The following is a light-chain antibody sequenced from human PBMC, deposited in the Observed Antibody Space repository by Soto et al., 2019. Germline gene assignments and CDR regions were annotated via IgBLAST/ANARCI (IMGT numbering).Light chain of an antibody. Sequence: IVLTQSPATLSLSPGERATLSCRASQSVSSYLAWYQQKPGQAPRLLIYGASSRATGIPDRFSGSGSATDFTLTISRLEPEDFAVYYCQQYAASPRTFGQGTKVDIK. J-gene: IGKJ1*01. CDR3: QQYAASPRT. CDR2: GAS. V-gene: IGKV3-20*01. CDR1: QSVSSY.